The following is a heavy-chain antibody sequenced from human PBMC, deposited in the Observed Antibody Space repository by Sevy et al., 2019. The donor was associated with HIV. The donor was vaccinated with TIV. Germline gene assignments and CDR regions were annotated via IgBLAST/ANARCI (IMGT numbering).Heavy chain of an antibody. CDR2: IDSSGTSI. CDR3: ARNYFDSSGSGLSYYYYMDV. D-gene: IGHD3-22*01. J-gene: IGHJ6*03. CDR1: GFTFSSDE. V-gene: IGHV3-48*03. Sequence: GGSLRLSYAASGFTFSSDEMTWVRQAPGKGLEWISYIDSSGTSIYYADSVLGRFTVSRDNAKNSLFLQMNSLRAEDTAVYYCARNYFDSSGSGLSYYYYMDVWGKGTTVTVSS.